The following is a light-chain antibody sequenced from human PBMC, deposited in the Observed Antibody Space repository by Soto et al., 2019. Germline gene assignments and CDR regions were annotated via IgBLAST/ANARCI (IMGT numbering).Light chain of an antibody. Sequence: IQLTQSPSSLSASVGDRVTITCRASQGINSYVAWYQQKAGKAPKLLNYDASTLQTGAPSRFSGSGSGTDFTLTISGLQTEDFATYYCQQLNTYPRTFGPGTKGDVK. CDR1: QGINSY. V-gene: IGKV1-9*01. J-gene: IGKJ3*01. CDR2: DAS. CDR3: QQLNTYPRT.